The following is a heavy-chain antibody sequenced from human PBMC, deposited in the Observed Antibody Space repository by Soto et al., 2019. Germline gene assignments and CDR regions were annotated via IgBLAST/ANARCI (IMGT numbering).Heavy chain of an antibody. Sequence: QVQLVESGGGVVQPGRSLRLSCAASGFTFSSYGMHWVRQAPGKGLEWVAVIWYDGSNKYYADSVKGRFTISRDNSKNXLYLQMNSLRAEDTAVYYCARTGPNCISTSCYADYWGQGTLVTVSS. CDR2: IWYDGSNK. CDR1: GFTFSSYG. CDR3: ARTGPNCISTSCYADY. D-gene: IGHD2-2*01. V-gene: IGHV3-33*01. J-gene: IGHJ4*02.